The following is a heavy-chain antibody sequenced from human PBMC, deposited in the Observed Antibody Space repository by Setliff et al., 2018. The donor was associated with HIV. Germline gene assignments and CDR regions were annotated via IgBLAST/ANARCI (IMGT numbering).Heavy chain of an antibody. CDR3: ARWYYCVSGACYRADY. D-gene: IGHD2-21*02. V-gene: IGHV4-34*01. CDR1: GGSFSGYY. CDR2: INHSGST. J-gene: IGHJ4*02. Sequence: SETLSLTCAVYGGSFSGYYWSWIRQPPGKGLEWIGEINHSGSTNYNPSLKSRVTISVDTSKNQFSLKLSSVTAADTAVYYCARWYYCVSGACYRADYWGQGTMVTVSS.